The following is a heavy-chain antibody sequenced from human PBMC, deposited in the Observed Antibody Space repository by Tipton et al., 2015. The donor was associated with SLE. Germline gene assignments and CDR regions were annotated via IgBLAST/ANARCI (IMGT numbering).Heavy chain of an antibody. Sequence: TLSLTCAVYGGSFSGYYWSWIRQPPGKGLEWIGYIYYSGSTNYNPSLKSRVTISVDTSKNQFSLKLSSVTAADTAVYYCARGDFFDIWGQGTMVTVSS. CDR3: ARGDFFDI. V-gene: IGHV4-59*08. CDR2: IYYSGST. J-gene: IGHJ3*02. CDR1: GGSFSGYY. D-gene: IGHD3-10*01.